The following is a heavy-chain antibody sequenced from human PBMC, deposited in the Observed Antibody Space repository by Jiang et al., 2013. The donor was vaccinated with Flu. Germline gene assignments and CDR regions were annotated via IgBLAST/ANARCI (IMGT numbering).Heavy chain of an antibody. CDR2: INPNSGDT. CDR1: GYTFTGYY. CDR3: TREDY. J-gene: IGHJ4*02. Sequence: CKASGYTFTGYYLLWVRQAPGQGLEWMGWINPNSGDTTYAQKFQGRVTMTRDTSISTAYMELSSLRSDDTAVYYCTREDYWGQGTLVTVSS. V-gene: IGHV1-2*02.